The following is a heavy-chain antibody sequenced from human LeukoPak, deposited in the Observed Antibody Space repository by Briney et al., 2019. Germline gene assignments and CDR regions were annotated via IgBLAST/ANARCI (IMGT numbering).Heavy chain of an antibody. V-gene: IGHV3-23*01. Sequence: GGSLRLSCAASGFTFSNAWMSWVRQAPGKGLEWVSAISGSGGSTYYADSVKGRFTISRDNSKNTLYLQMNSLRAEDTAVYYCAKDSSYQLPWRAFDIWGQGTMVTVSS. CDR2: ISGSGGST. CDR1: GFTFSNAW. CDR3: AKDSSYQLPWRAFDI. J-gene: IGHJ3*02. D-gene: IGHD2-2*01.